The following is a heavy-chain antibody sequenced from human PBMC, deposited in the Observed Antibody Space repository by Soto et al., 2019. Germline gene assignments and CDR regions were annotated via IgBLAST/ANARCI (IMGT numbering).Heavy chain of an antibody. Sequence: GGSLRLSCAASGFTFSSYGMHWVRQAPGKGLEWVAVISYDGSNKYYADSVKGRFTISRDNSKNTLYLQMNSLRAEDTAVYYCAKEINYYGSGSYYKSLYYYYGMDVWGQGTTVTVSS. CDR1: GFTFSSYG. D-gene: IGHD3-10*01. CDR3: AKEINYYGSGSYYKSLYYYYGMDV. J-gene: IGHJ6*02. V-gene: IGHV3-30*18. CDR2: ISYDGSNK.